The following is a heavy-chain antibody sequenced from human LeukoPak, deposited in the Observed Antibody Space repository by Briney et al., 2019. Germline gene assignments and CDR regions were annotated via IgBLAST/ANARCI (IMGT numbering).Heavy chain of an antibody. D-gene: IGHD5-18*01. CDR1: GGSISSYY. J-gene: IGHJ4*02. CDR2: IYYSGST. CDR3: ARVPNGYTDYYFDY. Sequence: SETLSLPCTVSGGSISSYYWSWIWQPPGKGLEWIGYIYYSGSTNYNPSLKSRVTISVDTSKNQFSLKLSSVTAADTAVYYCARVPNGYTDYYFDYWGQGTLVTVSS. V-gene: IGHV4-59*01.